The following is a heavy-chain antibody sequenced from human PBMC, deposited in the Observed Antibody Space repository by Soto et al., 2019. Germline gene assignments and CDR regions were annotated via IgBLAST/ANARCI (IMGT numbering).Heavy chain of an antibody. J-gene: IGHJ4*02. D-gene: IGHD7-27*01. CDR3: ARSNWYSEY. V-gene: IGHV4-59*11. CDR1: GGSISNHY. Sequence: SETLALTCTVSGGSISNHYWSWIRQPPGKGLEWIGYIYYNGNTNYNPSLKSRVTMSVDTSKNQFSLKLSSVTAADTAVYYCARSNWYSEYWGQGTLVTVSS. CDR2: IYYNGNT.